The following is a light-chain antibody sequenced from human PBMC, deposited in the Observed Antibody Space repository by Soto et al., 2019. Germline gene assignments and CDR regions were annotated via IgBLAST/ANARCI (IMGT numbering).Light chain of an antibody. V-gene: IGLV2-14*03. Sequence: QSALTQPASVSGSPGQSITISCTGTSSDIGAYNFVSWYQQHPGKAPKLMLYDVNIRPSGVSNRFSGSKSGNTVSLTISGLQAEDEADDYCTSWTTSTTMIFGGGTKVTVL. J-gene: IGLJ2*01. CDR1: SSDIGAYNF. CDR3: TSWTTSTTMI. CDR2: DVN.